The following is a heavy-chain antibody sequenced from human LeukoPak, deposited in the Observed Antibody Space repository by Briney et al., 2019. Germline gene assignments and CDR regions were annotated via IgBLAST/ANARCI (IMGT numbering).Heavy chain of an antibody. CDR3: VRGYYYDSSGYWVRAFDI. CDR1: GGTISSGGYS. V-gene: IGHV4-30-2*01. D-gene: IGHD3-22*01. J-gene: IGHJ3*02. Sequence: SETLSLTCAVSGGTISSGGYSWSWIRQPPGKGLEWIGCMYHSGTTHYNPSVKCRVTISVDRSKNQFSLKLSSVTAADPDVYYFVRGYYYDSSGYWVRAFDIWGQGTMVTVSS. CDR2: MYHSGTT.